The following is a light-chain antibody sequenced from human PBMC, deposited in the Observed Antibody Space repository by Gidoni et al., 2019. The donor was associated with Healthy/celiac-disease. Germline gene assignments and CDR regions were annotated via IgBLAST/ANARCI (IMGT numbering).Light chain of an antibody. Sequence: DIGMTQSPLSLPVTPGEPASISCRYSQSLLHSNGYNYLDWYLQKPGQSPQLLIYLGSSRASGVPDRFSGSGSGTDFTLKISRVEAEDVGVYYCMQALQTPRTFGQGTKVEIK. CDR2: LGS. J-gene: IGKJ1*01. V-gene: IGKV2-28*01. CDR1: QSLLHSNGYNY. CDR3: MQALQTPRT.